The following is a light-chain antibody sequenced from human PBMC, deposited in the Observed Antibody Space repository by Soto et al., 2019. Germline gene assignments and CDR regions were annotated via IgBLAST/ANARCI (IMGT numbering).Light chain of an antibody. V-gene: IGLV1-47*01. J-gene: IGLJ2*01. CDR2: RNN. CDR3: QSYDSSLSGVV. CDR1: SSNIGSNY. Sequence: QSVLTQPPSASGTTGQRVTISCSGSSSNIGSNYVYWYQQLPGTAPKLLIYRNNQRPSGVPDRFSGSKSGTSASLAITGLQADDEADYYCQSYDSSLSGVVFGGGTKVTVL.